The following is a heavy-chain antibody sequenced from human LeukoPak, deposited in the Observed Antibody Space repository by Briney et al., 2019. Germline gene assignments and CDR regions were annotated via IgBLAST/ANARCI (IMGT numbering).Heavy chain of an antibody. CDR3: VRDRGKRVETPMFGFP. D-gene: IGHD5-18*01. CDR1: GLTFSSYE. J-gene: IGHJ5*02. V-gene: IGHV3-48*03. Sequence: GGSLRLSCAASGLTFSSYEMNWVRQAPGKGLEWVSYISSSGSTIYYADSVKGRFTISRDNAKNSLYLQMNSLRAEDTAVYYCVRDRGKRVETPMFGFPWGQGTLVTVSS. CDR2: ISSSGSTI.